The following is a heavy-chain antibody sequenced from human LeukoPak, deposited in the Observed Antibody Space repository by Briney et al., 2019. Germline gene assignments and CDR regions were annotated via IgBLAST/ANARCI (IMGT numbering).Heavy chain of an antibody. CDR2: IYYSGST. CDR3: ARVKGYGDFIAPYYFDY. D-gene: IGHD4-17*01. Sequence: SETLSLTCTVSGGSISSYYWSWIRQPPGKGLEWIGYIYYSGSTNYNPSLKSRVTISVDTSKYQFSLKLSSVTAADTAVYYCARVKGYGDFIAPYYFDYWGQGTLVTVSS. CDR1: GGSISSYY. J-gene: IGHJ4*02. V-gene: IGHV4-59*01.